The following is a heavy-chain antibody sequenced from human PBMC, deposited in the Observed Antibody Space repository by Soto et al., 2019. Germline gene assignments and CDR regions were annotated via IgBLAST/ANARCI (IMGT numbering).Heavy chain of an antibody. Sequence: QVQLQESGPGLVKPSQTLYLTCTVSGGSISSGDYYWSWIRQPPGKGLEWIGYIYYSGSTYYNPSLKRRVTISVDTSKNQVSLKLSSVTAADTAVYYCARDGYSSGWSGNGMDVWGQGTTVTVSS. V-gene: IGHV4-30-4*01. CDR1: GGSISSGDYY. J-gene: IGHJ6*02. D-gene: IGHD6-19*01. CDR3: ARDGYSSGWSGNGMDV. CDR2: IYYSGST.